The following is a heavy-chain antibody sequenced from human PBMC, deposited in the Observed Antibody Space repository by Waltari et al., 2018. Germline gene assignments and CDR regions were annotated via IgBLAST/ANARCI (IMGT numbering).Heavy chain of an antibody. V-gene: IGHV4-38-2*01. D-gene: IGHD3-22*01. CDR2: VSHRGST. Sequence: QVQLQESGPGLVKPSETLSLTCAVSGYSISSGYYWGWIRQPPGKGLGWIGGVSHRGSTYYHPSPKSRVTISVDTSKNQFSLKLSSVPAADTAVYYCARHSGITMIVVEEWGQGTLVTVSS. J-gene: IGHJ4*02. CDR3: ARHSGITMIVVEE. CDR1: GYSISSGYY.